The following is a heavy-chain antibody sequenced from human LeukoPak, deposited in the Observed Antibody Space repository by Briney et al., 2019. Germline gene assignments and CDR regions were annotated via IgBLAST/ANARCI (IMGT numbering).Heavy chain of an antibody. Sequence: ASVKVSCTASGCTFASYYMHWVRQAPGQGLEWMGIINPSGGSTSYAQKFQGRVTMTRDTSTSTVYMELSSLRSDNTAVYYCARVSESGSLDYWGQGTLVTVPS. V-gene: IGHV1-46*01. CDR2: INPSGGST. CDR1: GCTFASYY. J-gene: IGHJ4*02. CDR3: ARVSESGSLDY. D-gene: IGHD1-26*01.